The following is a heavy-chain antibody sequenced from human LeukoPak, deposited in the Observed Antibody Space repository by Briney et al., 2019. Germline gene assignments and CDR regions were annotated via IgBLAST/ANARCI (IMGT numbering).Heavy chain of an antibody. CDR1: GFTFTNAW. V-gene: IGHV3-74*01. Sequence: PGGSLRLSCAASGFTFTNAWMTWVRQAPGKGLVWVSRINADGSGTTYADSVKGRFTVSRDNAKNTLSLQMNSLRAEDTAVYYCARGGSPPEALGDTFDIWGQGTMVTVSS. CDR3: ARGGSPPEALGDTFDI. CDR2: INADGSGT. D-gene: IGHD1-26*01. J-gene: IGHJ3*02.